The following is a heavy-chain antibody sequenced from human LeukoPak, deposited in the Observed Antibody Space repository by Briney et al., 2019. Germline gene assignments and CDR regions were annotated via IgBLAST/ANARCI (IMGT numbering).Heavy chain of an antibody. CDR2: IKSKTDGGTT. CDR1: GFAFNEAW. J-gene: IGHJ4*02. D-gene: IGHD2-8*01. CDR3: ARGTGNIVLMVYACLDY. Sequence: PGGSLRLSCAASGFAFNEAWMNWVRQAPGKGLEWVGRIKSKTDGGTTDYAAPVKGRFTISRDDSKDTLYLQMNSLRAEDTAVYYCARGTGNIVLMVYACLDYWGQGTLVTVSS. V-gene: IGHV3-15*07.